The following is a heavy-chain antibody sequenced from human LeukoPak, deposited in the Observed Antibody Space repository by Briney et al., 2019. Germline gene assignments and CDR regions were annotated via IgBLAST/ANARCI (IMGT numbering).Heavy chain of an antibody. CDR3: ARDQGSGPTGDAFDI. D-gene: IGHD6-19*01. Sequence: ASVKVSCKASGYTFTSYGISWVRQAPGQGLEWMGWISAYNGNTNYAQKLQGRVTMTTDTSTSTAYMELRSLRSDDTAVYYCARDQGSGPTGDAFDIWGQGTMVTVSS. J-gene: IGHJ3*02. V-gene: IGHV1-18*01. CDR2: ISAYNGNT. CDR1: GYTFTSYG.